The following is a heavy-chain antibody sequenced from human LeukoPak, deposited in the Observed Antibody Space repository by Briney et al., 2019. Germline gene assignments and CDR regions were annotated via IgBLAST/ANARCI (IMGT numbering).Heavy chain of an antibody. CDR1: GYTFTSYG. J-gene: IGHJ4*02. CDR2: ISAYNGNT. CDR3: ARVYSMVTAKSPIDY. V-gene: IGHV1-18*01. D-gene: IGHD2-21*02. Sequence: ASVKVSCKASGYTFTSYGISWVRQAPGQGLEWMGWISAYNGNTNYAQKLQGRVTMTTDTSTSTAYMELRSLRSDDTAVYYCARVYSMVTAKSPIDYWGQGTLVNVSS.